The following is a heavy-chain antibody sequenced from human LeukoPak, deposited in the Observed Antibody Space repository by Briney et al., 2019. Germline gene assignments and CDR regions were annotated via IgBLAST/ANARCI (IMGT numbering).Heavy chain of an antibody. D-gene: IGHD6-6*01. V-gene: IGHV4-34*01. Sequence: SETLSLTCAVYGGSFSGYYWSWVRQPPGKGREWIGEINHSGSTNYNPSLKSRVTISVDTSKNQFSLKLSSVTAADTAVYYCARSTSWYSSSPVDYWGQGTLVTVSS. J-gene: IGHJ4*02. CDR1: GGSFSGYY. CDR2: INHSGST. CDR3: ARSTSWYSSSPVDY.